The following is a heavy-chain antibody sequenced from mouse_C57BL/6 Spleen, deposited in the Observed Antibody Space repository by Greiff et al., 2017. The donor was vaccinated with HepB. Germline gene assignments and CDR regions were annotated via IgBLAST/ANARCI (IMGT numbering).Heavy chain of an antibody. CDR3: ARGEVDYGAGDYYFDY. Sequence: QVQLQQPGAELVKPGASEKMSCKASGYTFTSYWITWVKQRPGQGLEWIGDIYPGSGSTNYNEKFKSKATLTVDTSSSTAYMQLSSLTSEDSAVYYCARGEVDYGAGDYYFDYWGQGTTLTVSS. D-gene: IGHD2-4*01. V-gene: IGHV1-55*01. CDR2: IYPGSGST. J-gene: IGHJ2*01. CDR1: GYTFTSYW.